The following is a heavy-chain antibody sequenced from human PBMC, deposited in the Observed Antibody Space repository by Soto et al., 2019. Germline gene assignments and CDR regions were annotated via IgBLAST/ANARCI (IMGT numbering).Heavy chain of an antibody. CDR1: GYTFTNYY. Sequence: GASVKVSCKASGYTFTNYYIHWVRQAPGQGLEWMGIINPSGGSTSYAQKFQGRVAMTSDTSTSTVYMELSSLRSEDTAVYYCAFRGGLYCSSTSCYGNWFDPWGQGTLVTVSS. D-gene: IGHD2-2*01. CDR3: AFRGGLYCSSTSCYGNWFDP. V-gene: IGHV1-46*01. J-gene: IGHJ5*02. CDR2: INPSGGST.